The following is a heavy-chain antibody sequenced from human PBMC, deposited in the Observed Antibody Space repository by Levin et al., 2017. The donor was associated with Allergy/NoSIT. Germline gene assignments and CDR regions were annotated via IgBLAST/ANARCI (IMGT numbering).Heavy chain of an antibody. Sequence: GGSLRLSCAASGFTVSSNYMSWVRQAPGKGLEWVSVIYSGGSTYYADSVKGRFTISRDNSKNTLYLQMNSLRAEDTAVYYCARDWGGYSSPYFDYWGQGTLVTVSS. J-gene: IGHJ4*02. CDR1: GFTVSSNY. CDR2: IYSGGST. D-gene: IGHD6-13*01. CDR3: ARDWGGYSSPYFDY. V-gene: IGHV3-53*01.